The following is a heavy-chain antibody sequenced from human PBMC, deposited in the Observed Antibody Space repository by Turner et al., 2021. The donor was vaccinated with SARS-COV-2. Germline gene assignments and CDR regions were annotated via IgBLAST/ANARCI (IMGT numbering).Heavy chain of an antibody. CDR2: ISYDGSNK. J-gene: IGHJ4*02. V-gene: IGHV3-30-3*01. CDR3: AREMAAHYGSGSYYSAPFDY. CDR1: VFTFSSYA. Sequence: QVQLVESGGGVVQPGRSLRLSCAASVFTFSSYAMHWVRQAPGKGLEWVAVISYDGSNKYYADSVKGRFTISRDNSKNTLYLQMNSLRAEDTAVYYCAREMAAHYGSGSYYSAPFDYWGQGTLVTVSS. D-gene: IGHD3-10*01.